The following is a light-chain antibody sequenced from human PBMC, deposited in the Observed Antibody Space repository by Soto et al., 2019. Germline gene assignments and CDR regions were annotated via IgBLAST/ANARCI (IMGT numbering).Light chain of an antibody. V-gene: IGKV1-39*01. Sequence: DIQMTQSPSSLSASVGDRVTITCRASQTIRKYLNWYQQKPGKAPSLLIYGASTLQTGVTSRFSGRGSGTVFPLTNSSLQPEDFATYFCQQSYTYPRTFGQGNKVEL. J-gene: IGKJ1*01. CDR2: GAS. CDR3: QQSYTYPRT. CDR1: QTIRKY.